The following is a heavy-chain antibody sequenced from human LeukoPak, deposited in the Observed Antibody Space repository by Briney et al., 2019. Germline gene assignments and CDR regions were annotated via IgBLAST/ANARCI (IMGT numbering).Heavy chain of an antibody. Sequence: GGSLRLSCAASGFTFSSYWMSWVRQAPGKGLEWVANMKQDGGEKYNVDSVKGRFTISRDNAKNSLYLQMNSLRAEDTAVYFCARDWHHSNSRDYAFDIWGPGTMVTVSS. V-gene: IGHV3-7*01. D-gene: IGHD2/OR15-2a*01. J-gene: IGHJ3*02. CDR3: ARDWHHSNSRDYAFDI. CDR2: MKQDGGEK. CDR1: GFTFSSYW.